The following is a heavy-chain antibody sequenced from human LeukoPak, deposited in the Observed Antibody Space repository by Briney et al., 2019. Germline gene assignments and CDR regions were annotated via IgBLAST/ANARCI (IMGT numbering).Heavy chain of an antibody. CDR3: ARGALRIAAAGTPLIGY. V-gene: IGHV1-2*06. J-gene: IGHJ4*02. D-gene: IGHD6-13*01. Sequence: ASVKVSCKASGYTFTGYYMHWVRQAPGQGLEWMGRINPNSGGTNYAQKFQGRVTMTRDTSISTAYMELSRLRPDDTAVYYCARGALRIAAAGTPLIGYWGQGTLVTVSS. CDR2: INPNSGGT. CDR1: GYTFTGYY.